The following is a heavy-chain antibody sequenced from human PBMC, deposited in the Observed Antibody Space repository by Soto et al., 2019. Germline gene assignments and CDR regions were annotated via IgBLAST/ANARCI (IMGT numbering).Heavy chain of an antibody. CDR2: IYYSGST. Sequence: TSETLSLTCTVSGGSISSSSYYWGWIRQPPGKGLEWIGSIYYSGSTYYNPSLKSRVTISVDTSKNQFSLKLSSVTAADTAVYYCARLAGSGSYYWFDPCGQGTLVTVSS. J-gene: IGHJ5*02. CDR3: ARLAGSGSYYWFDP. D-gene: IGHD1-26*01. CDR1: GGSISSSSYY. V-gene: IGHV4-39*01.